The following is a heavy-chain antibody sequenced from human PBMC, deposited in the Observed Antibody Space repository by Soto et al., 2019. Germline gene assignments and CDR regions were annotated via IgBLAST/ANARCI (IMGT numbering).Heavy chain of an antibody. CDR2: INHSGST. Sequence: PSXTLSLTCAVYGGSFSGYYWSWIGQPPGKGLEWIGEINHSGSTNYNPSLKSRVTISVDTSKNQFSLKLSSVTAADTAVYYCARGGDIAARPRYYYGMDVWGQGTTVTVSS. V-gene: IGHV4-34*01. CDR3: ARGGDIAARPRYYYGMDV. J-gene: IGHJ6*02. D-gene: IGHD6-6*01. CDR1: GGSFSGYY.